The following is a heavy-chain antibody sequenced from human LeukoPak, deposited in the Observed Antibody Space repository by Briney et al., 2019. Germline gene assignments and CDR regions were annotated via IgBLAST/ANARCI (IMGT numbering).Heavy chain of an antibody. CDR2: IDSSGSYT. V-gene: IGHV3-23*05. D-gene: IGHD6-13*01. CDR3: AKGSAGGRPYYFDY. Sequence: GGPLRLSCAVSGFTFSSYAMSWVRQAPGKGLEWVSAIDSSGSYTWYDDSVKGRFTISRDNSKNTLYLQMNSLRAEDTALYYCAKGSAGGRPYYFDYWGQGTLVPVSS. J-gene: IGHJ4*02. CDR1: GFTFSSYA.